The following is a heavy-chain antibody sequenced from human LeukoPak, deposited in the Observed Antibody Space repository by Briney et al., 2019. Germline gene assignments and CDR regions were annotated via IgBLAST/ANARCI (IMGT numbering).Heavy chain of an antibody. V-gene: IGHV3-23*01. CDR3: ARDGSGWFFDY. D-gene: IGHD6-19*01. Sequence: GGSLRLSCGDSGFTFSTFAMPWVRGAPGKGLEWVSTIIGASVATYYADSVKGRFTISRDNSKNTLYLQMNSLRAEDTAVYYCARDGSGWFFDYWGQGTLVTVSS. CDR1: GFTFSTFA. J-gene: IGHJ4*02. CDR2: IIGASVAT.